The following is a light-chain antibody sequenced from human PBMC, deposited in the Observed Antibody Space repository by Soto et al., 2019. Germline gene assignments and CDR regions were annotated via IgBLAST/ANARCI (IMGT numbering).Light chain of an antibody. CDR2: DVS. J-gene: IGLJ2*01. CDR3: SSYTSSSTLV. V-gene: IGLV2-14*03. Sequence: QSALTQPASVSGSTGQSITISCTGTSSDVGGYNYVSWYQQHPGKAPKLIIYDVSNRPPGVSNRFSGSKSGNTASLTISGLQAEDEADSYCSSYTSSSTLVLGVGTKLTVL. CDR1: SSDVGGYNY.